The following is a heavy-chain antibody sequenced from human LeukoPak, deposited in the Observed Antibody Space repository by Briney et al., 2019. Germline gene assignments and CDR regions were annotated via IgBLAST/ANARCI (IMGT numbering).Heavy chain of an antibody. CDR1: GGSISSYY. D-gene: IGHD4-11*01. Sequence: SSETLSLTCTVSGGSISSYYGSWIRQPPGKGLEWIGYIYYSGSTNYNPSLKSRVTISVDTSKNQFSLKLSSVTAADTAVYYCARDQDYDAFDIWGQGTMVTVSS. V-gene: IGHV4-59*01. CDR3: ARDQDYDAFDI. CDR2: IYYSGST. J-gene: IGHJ3*02.